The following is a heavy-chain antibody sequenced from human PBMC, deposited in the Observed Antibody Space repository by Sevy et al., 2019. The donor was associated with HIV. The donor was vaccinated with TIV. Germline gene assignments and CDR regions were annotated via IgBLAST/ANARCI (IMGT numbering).Heavy chain of an antibody. V-gene: IGHV3-66*01. Sequence: GGSLRLSCAASGFTVNSNYMTWVRQAPGKGLEGVSVIHSDDTTYHADSVKDRFTISRDNFKNTLYLHMSSLRAEDTAVYYCARGKSGYGYALYYWGQGTLVTVS. CDR1: GFTVNSNY. D-gene: IGHD5-18*01. J-gene: IGHJ4*02. CDR3: ARGKSGYGYALYY. CDR2: IHSDDTT.